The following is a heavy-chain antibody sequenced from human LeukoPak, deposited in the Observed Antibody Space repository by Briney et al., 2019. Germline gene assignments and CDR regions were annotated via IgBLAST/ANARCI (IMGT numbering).Heavy chain of an antibody. Sequence: GESLKISCKGSGYSFTSYWIGWVRQMPGKGLEWMGIIYPGDSDTRYSPSFQGQVTISADKSISTAYLQWSSLKASDTAMYYCARLSYYGSGSYPPNWFDPWGQGTLVTVSS. J-gene: IGHJ5*02. CDR1: GYSFTSYW. D-gene: IGHD3-10*01. CDR3: ARLSYYGSGSYPPNWFDP. V-gene: IGHV5-51*01. CDR2: IYPGDSDT.